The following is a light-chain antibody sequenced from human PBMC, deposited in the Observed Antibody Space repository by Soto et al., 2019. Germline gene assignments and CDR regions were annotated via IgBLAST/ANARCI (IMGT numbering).Light chain of an antibody. Sequence: EIVLTQSPATLSLSPGERATLSCRASQSVSSYLAWYQQKPGQAPRLLIYDASNRATGIPARFSGSGSGTDVTLTISRLEPEDFAVYYCQQRSNWRYTFGQGTKLEIK. CDR3: QQRSNWRYT. CDR1: QSVSSY. V-gene: IGKV3-11*01. CDR2: DAS. J-gene: IGKJ2*01.